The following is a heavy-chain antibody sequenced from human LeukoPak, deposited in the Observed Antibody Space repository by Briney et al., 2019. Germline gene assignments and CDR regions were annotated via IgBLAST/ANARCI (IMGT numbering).Heavy chain of an antibody. CDR2: INIGGTNT. V-gene: IGHV3-11*01. CDR3: ATDAAGFDT. J-gene: IGHJ5*02. CDR1: GFTFNDYY. Sequence: GGSLRLSCAASGFTFNDYYMSWIRQAPGKGLEWLSYINIGGTNTHYADSVKGRFTISRDNAKKSLYLEMNNLRAEDTAVYYCATDAAGFDTWGQGVLVTVSS.